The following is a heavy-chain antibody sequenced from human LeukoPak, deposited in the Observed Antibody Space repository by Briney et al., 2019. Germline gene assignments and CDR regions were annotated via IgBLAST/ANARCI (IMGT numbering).Heavy chain of an antibody. CDR3: ARHGSGSYQSTDAFDI. J-gene: IGHJ3*02. V-gene: IGHV4-34*01. CDR1: GGSFSGYY. D-gene: IGHD3-10*01. Sequence: SETLSLTCAVYGGSFSGYYWSWIRQPPGKGLEWIGEINHSGSTNYNPSLKSRVTISVDTSRNQFSLKLSSVTAADTAVYYCARHGSGSYQSTDAFDIWGQGTMVTVSS. CDR2: INHSGST.